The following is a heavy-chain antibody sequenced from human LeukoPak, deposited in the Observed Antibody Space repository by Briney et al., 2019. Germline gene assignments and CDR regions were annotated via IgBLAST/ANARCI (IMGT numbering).Heavy chain of an antibody. Sequence: GGSLRLSCAASGFTFGDFWMTWARQAPGKGPEWVANINPDGNQKYYMASVKGRFTISRDNSKNTLYLQMNSLRAEDTAVYYCARGPYYDFWSGWLHYFDYWGQGTLVTVSS. CDR1: GFTFGDFW. CDR3: ARGPYYDFWSGWLHYFDY. CDR2: INPDGNQK. V-gene: IGHV3-7*03. J-gene: IGHJ4*02. D-gene: IGHD3-3*01.